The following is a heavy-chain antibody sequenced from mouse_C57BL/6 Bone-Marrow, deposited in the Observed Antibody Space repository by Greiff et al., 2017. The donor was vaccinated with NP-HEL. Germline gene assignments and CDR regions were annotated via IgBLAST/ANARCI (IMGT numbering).Heavy chain of an antibody. CDR2: IYPGNSDT. Sequence: VQLQQSGTVLARPGASVKMSCKTSGYTFTSYWMHWVKQRPGQGLEWKGAIYPGNSDTSYNQKFKGKAKLTAVTSASTAYMELSSLTNEESAVYYCTRRDSNYGAWFAYWGQGTLVTVSA. CDR1: GYTFTSYW. V-gene: IGHV1-5*01. J-gene: IGHJ3*01. D-gene: IGHD2-5*01. CDR3: TRRDSNYGAWFAY.